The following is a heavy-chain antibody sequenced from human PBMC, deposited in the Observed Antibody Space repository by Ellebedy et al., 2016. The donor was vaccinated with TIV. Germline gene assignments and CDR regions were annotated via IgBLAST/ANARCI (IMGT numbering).Heavy chain of an antibody. Sequence: GESLKISCAASGFTFSSYGMHWVRQAPGKGLEWVAFIRYDGSNKYYADSAKGRFTISRDNAKNSLYLQMNSLRAEDTAVYYCARAIAAAAPWDSSGYGMDVWGQGTTVTVSS. CDR3: ARAIAAAAPWDSSGYGMDV. CDR1: GFTFSSYG. J-gene: IGHJ6*02. V-gene: IGHV3-30*02. D-gene: IGHD6-13*01. CDR2: IRYDGSNK.